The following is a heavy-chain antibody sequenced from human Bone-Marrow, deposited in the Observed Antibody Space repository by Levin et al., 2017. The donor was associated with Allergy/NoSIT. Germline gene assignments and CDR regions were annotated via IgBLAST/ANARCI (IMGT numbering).Heavy chain of an antibody. CDR2: IIPILAAT. CDR3: ARDPGSTYYYDSSAYRTDYYVDY. J-gene: IGHJ4*02. D-gene: IGHD3-22*01. CDR1: GGTFNSYT. Sequence: SVKVSCKVSGGTFNSYTISWVRQAPGQGLEWMARIIPILAATKYAQKFQGRVTITADKSTSTAYMELSSLRSDDTAVYYCARDPGSTYYYDSSAYRTDYYVDYWGQGTLVTVSS. V-gene: IGHV1-69*08.